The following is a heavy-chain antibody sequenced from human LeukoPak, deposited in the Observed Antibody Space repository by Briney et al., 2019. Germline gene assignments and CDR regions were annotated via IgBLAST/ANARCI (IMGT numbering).Heavy chain of an antibody. CDR2: IYYSGGT. CDR1: GGSISSSSYY. J-gene: IGHJ4*02. D-gene: IGHD6-13*01. Sequence: PSETLSLTCTVSGGSISSSSYYWGWIRQPPGKGLEWIGSIYYSGGTYYNPSLKSRVTISVDTSKNQFSLKLSSVTAADTAVYYCARQGRQLVPFDYWGQGTLVTVSS. V-gene: IGHV4-39*01. CDR3: ARQGRQLVPFDY.